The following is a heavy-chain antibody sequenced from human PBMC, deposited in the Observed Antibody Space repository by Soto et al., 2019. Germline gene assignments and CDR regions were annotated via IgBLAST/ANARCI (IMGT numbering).Heavy chain of an antibody. CDR3: ANTMIRGVSPFDD. V-gene: IGHV4-31*03. J-gene: IGHJ4*02. Sequence: QVQLQESGPGLVKPSQTLSLTCTVSGGSVSGSVFYWTWIRQHPGKGLEWIGNIYYSGSAYYNPSLKSRVSISVDTSKNQLSLNVYSVTAADTAVYYCANTMIRGVSPFDDWGQGTLVTVSS. CDR2: IYYSGSA. CDR1: GGSVSGSVFY. D-gene: IGHD3-10*01.